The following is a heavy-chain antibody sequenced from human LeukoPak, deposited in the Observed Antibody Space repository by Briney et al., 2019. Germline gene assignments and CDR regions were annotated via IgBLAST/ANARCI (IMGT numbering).Heavy chain of an antibody. Sequence: PSETLSLTCAVSGYSISSGYYWGWIRQPPGKGLEWIGSIFHSGITYYNPSLETRVTLSVDTSKNQFSLNVNSVTAADTAVYYCARGAGSRHLDYWGQTTLDGVSS. D-gene: IGHD1-1*01. CDR2: IFHSGIT. CDR1: GYSISSGYY. V-gene: IGHV4-38-2*01. J-gene: IGHJ4*02. CDR3: ARGAGSRHLDY.